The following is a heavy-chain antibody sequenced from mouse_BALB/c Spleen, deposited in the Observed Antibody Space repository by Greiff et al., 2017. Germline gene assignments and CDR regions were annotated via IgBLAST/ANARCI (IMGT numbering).Heavy chain of an antibody. CDR3: ARMNYRYDGDAMDY. V-gene: IGHV2-2*02. Sequence: VQLQQSGPGLVQPSQSLSITCTVSGFSLTSYGVHWVRQSPGKGLEWLGVIWSGGSTDYNAAFISRLSISKDNSKSQVFFKMNSLQANDTAIYYCARMNYRYDGDAMDYWGQGTSVTVSS. J-gene: IGHJ4*01. CDR2: IWSGGST. CDR1: GFSLTSYG. D-gene: IGHD2-14*01.